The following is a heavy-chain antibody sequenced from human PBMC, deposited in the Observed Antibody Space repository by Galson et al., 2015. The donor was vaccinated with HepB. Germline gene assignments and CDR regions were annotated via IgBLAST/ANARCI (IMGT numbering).Heavy chain of an antibody. J-gene: IGHJ4*02. CDR2: INAGNGNT. D-gene: IGHD5-12*01. CDR1: GYTFTSYA. V-gene: IGHV1-3*01. Sequence: SVKVSCKASGYTFTSYAMHWVRQAPGQRLEWMGWINAGNGNTKYSQKFQGRVTITRDTSASTAYMELSSLRSEDTAVYYCARDHAPQGIVATMIGAFDYWGQGTLVTVSS. CDR3: ARDHAPQGIVATMIGAFDY.